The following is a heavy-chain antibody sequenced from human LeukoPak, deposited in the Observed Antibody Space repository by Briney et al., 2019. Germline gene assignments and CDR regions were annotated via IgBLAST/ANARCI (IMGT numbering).Heavy chain of an antibody. D-gene: IGHD1-20*01. V-gene: IGHV4-39*01. CDR1: GGSISSSSYY. CDR3: ARHRYNWNGYYYYGMDV. Sequence: SETLSLTCTVSGGSISSSSYYWGWMRQPPGKGLEWIGSIYYSGSTYYNPSLKSRVTISVDTSKNQFSLKLSSVTAADTAVYYCARHRYNWNGYYYYGMDVWGQGTTVTVSS. J-gene: IGHJ6*02. CDR2: IYYSGST.